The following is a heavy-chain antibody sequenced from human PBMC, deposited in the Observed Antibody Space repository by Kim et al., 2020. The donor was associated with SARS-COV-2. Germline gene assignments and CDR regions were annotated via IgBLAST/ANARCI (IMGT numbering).Heavy chain of an antibody. CDR1: GFTFSSYA. J-gene: IGHJ5*02. V-gene: IGHV3-23*01. Sequence: GGSLRLSCAASGFTFSSYAMSWVRQAPGKGLEWVSAISGSGGSTYYADSVKGRFTISRDNSKNTLYLQMNSLRAEDTAVYYCAKGPYYDFWSGYYRGFGDPNWFDPWGQGTLVTVSS. D-gene: IGHD3-3*01. CDR3: AKGPYYDFWSGYYRGFGDPNWFDP. CDR2: ISGSGGST.